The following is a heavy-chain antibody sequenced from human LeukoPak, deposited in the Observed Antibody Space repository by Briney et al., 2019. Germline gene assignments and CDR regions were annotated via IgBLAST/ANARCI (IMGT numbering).Heavy chain of an antibody. D-gene: IGHD3-16*01. Sequence: ASVKVSCKASGYTFTSYDINWVPQATGQGLEWMGWMNANSGNTGYAQKFQGRVTMTRNTSISTAYMELSSLRSEDTAVYYCGRVSGVRRGSAPFGYLGQGTLVTVSS. CDR3: GRVSGVRRGSAPFGY. V-gene: IGHV1-8*01. J-gene: IGHJ4*02. CDR1: GYTFTSYD. CDR2: MNANSGNT.